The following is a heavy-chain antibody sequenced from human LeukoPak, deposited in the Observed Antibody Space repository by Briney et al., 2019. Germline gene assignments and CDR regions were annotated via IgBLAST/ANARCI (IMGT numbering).Heavy chain of an antibody. CDR3: ARGRDGYNLVDAFDI. CDR1: GFTVSSNY. V-gene: IGHV3-21*01. Sequence: TGGSLRLSCAASGFTVSSNYMNRVRQAPGKGLEWVSSISSSSIYIYYADSLKGRFTISRDNAKNSLYLQMNSLRAEDTAVYYCARGRDGYNLVDAFDIWGQGIMVTVSS. CDR2: ISSSSIYI. D-gene: IGHD5-24*01. J-gene: IGHJ3*02.